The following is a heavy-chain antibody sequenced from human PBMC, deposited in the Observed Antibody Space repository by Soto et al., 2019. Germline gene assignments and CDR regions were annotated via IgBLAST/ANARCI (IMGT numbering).Heavy chain of an antibody. CDR1: GGTFSSYA. CDR2: IIPILGTA. D-gene: IGHD3-10*01. Sequence: QVQLVQSGAEVKKPGSSVKVSCKASGGTFSSYAISWVRQAPGQGLEWMGGIIPILGTANYAQKFQGRVTITEDESTSTAYRGLGSLKSEDTVVYYCARGNGVVRGVIFGCFDPWGQGTLVNVSS. J-gene: IGHJ5*02. CDR3: ARGNGVVRGVIFGCFDP. V-gene: IGHV1-69*01.